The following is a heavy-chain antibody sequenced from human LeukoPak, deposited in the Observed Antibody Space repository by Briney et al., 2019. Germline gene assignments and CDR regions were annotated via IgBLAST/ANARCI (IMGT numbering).Heavy chain of an antibody. D-gene: IGHD4-17*01. J-gene: IGHJ4*02. CDR1: GGYISSYY. V-gene: IGHV4-59*01. CDR2: IYYSGST. CDR3: ARDGVGYGGYVEFFDY. Sequence: PSETLSLTCTVSGGYISSYYWSWIRQPPGEGLEWIGYIYYSGSTNYNPSLKSRVTISVDTSKNQFSLKLSSVTAADTAVYYCARDGVGYGGYVEFFDYWDQGTLVTVSS.